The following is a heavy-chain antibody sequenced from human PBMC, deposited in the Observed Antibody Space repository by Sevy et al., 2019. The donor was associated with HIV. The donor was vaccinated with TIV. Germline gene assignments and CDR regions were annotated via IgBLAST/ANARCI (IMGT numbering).Heavy chain of an antibody. Sequence: GGSLRLSCAASGFTLSSYSMNWVRQAPGKGLEWVSSISSSSSHKYHAHSVKGRFTISRDNVKNSLNLQMNSLRVEDTAVYYCARDITLELHSSGWYGGVGYWGQGTLVTVSS. V-gene: IGHV3-21*01. CDR3: ARDITLELHSSGWYGGVGY. J-gene: IGHJ4*02. CDR2: ISSSSSHK. CDR1: GFTLSSYS. D-gene: IGHD6-19*01.